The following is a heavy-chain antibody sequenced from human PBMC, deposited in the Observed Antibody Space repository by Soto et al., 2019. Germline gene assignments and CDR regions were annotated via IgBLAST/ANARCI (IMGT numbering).Heavy chain of an antibody. CDR2: ISGSGGGT. CDR1: GFTFSSYA. CDR3: AKESTYYYYGMDV. J-gene: IGHJ6*02. V-gene: IGHV3-23*01. Sequence: GGSLRLSCAASGFTFSSYAMSWVRQAPGKGLEWVSVISGSGGGTYYADSVKGRFTISRDNSKNTLYLQMNSLRADDTAVYFCAKESTYYYYGMDVWGQGTTVTVSS.